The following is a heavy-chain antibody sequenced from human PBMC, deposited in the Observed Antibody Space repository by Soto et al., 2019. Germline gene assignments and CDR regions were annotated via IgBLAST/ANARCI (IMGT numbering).Heavy chain of an antibody. CDR1: GGTFSSYA. V-gene: IGHV1-69*12. CDR3: ARDRAPEWLPIINPSAYYFHYGMDV. J-gene: IGHJ6*02. Sequence: QVQLVQSGAEVKKPGSSVKVSCKASGGTFSSYAISWVRQAPGQGLEWMGGIIPIFGTANYAQKFQGRVTITADESASTAYMELSSLRSEDTAVYYCARDRAPEWLPIINPSAYYFHYGMDVWGQGTTVTVSS. D-gene: IGHD3-3*01. CDR2: IIPIFGTA.